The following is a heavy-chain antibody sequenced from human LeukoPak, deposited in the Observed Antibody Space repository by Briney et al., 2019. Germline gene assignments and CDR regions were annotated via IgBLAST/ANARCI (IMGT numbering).Heavy chain of an antibody. J-gene: IGHJ5*02. Sequence: SETLSLTCAVYGGSFSGYYWSWIRQPPGKGLEGIGEINHSGSTNYNPSLKSRVTISVDTSKNQFSLKLSPVTAADTAVYYCARGYSSSWYFLQTNWFDPWGQGTLVTVSS. CDR3: ARGYSSSWYFLQTNWFDP. D-gene: IGHD6-13*01. V-gene: IGHV4-34*01. CDR1: GGSFSGYY. CDR2: INHSGST.